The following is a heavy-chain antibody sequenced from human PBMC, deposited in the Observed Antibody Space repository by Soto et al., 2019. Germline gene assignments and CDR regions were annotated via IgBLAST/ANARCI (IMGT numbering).Heavy chain of an antibody. J-gene: IGHJ5*02. V-gene: IGHV4-34*09. Sequence: SETLSLTCAVYGGSFSGYYWSWIRQPPGKGLEWIGYIYYSGSTYYNPSLKSRVTISVDTSKNQFSLKLSSVTAADTAVYYCASSKTTIYDFWSGYTNWFDPWGQGTLVTVSS. CDR1: GGSFSGYY. CDR2: IYYSGST. CDR3: ASSKTTIYDFWSGYTNWFDP. D-gene: IGHD3-3*01.